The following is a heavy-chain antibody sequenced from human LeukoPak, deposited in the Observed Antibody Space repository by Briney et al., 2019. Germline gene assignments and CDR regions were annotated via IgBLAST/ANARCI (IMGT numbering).Heavy chain of an antibody. V-gene: IGHV1-18*01. CDR1: GYTFTSYG. CDR3: ARDGFSIAVAAPDY. D-gene: IGHD6-19*01. Sequence: ASVKVSCKASGYTFTSYGIIWVRQAPGQGLEWMGWISAYNGNTNYAQKLQGRVTMTTDTSTSTAYMELRSLRSDDTAVYYCARDGFSIAVAAPDYWGQGTLVTVSS. CDR2: ISAYNGNT. J-gene: IGHJ4*02.